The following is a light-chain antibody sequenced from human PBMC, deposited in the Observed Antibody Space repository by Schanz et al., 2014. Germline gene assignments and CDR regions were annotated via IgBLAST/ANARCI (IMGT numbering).Light chain of an antibody. CDR1: QSVSNN. J-gene: IGKJ4*01. CDR3: QQRSNWPSLT. Sequence: EIVLTQSPGTLSLSPGERATLSCRASQSVSNNLAWYQQKPGQAPRLLISAASTRATAIPARFSGSGSGTDFTLTISSLKPEDFAVYYCQQRSNWPSLTFGGGTKVDFK. CDR2: AAS. V-gene: IGKV3-11*01.